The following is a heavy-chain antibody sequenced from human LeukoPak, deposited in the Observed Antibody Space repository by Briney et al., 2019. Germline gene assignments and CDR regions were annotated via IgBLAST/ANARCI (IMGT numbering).Heavy chain of an antibody. CDR3: AREIVVVPAAIGGFAFDI. J-gene: IGHJ3*02. D-gene: IGHD2-2*01. V-gene: IGHV3-48*04. CDR2: ISSSSSTI. CDR1: GFTFSFYS. Sequence: PGGSLRLSCAASGFTFSFYSMNWVRQAPGKGLEWVSYISSSSSTIYYADSVKGRFTISRDNAKNSPYLQMNSLRAEDTAVYYCAREIVVVPAAIGGFAFDIWGQGTMVTVSS.